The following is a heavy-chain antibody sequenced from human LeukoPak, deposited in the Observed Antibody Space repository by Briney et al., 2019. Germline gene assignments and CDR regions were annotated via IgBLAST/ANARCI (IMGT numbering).Heavy chain of an antibody. Sequence: SVKVSCKASGFTFTSSAVQWVRQARGQRLEWIGWIVVCSGNTNYAQKFQERVTITRDMSTSTAYMELSSLRSEDTAVYYCAAILGGRYDFFVWGKGTTVTVSS. CDR1: GFTFTSSA. V-gene: IGHV1-58*01. J-gene: IGHJ6*04. CDR2: IVVCSGNT. D-gene: IGHD3-3*01. CDR3: AAILGGRYDFFV.